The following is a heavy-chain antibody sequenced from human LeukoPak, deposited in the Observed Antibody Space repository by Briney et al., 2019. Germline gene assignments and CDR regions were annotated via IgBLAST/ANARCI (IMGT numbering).Heavy chain of an antibody. CDR3: AKDGSWYYFDY. V-gene: IGHV3-23*01. Sequence: GGSLRLSCAASGFTFSSYGMSWVRQAPGKGLEWVSAISGSGGSTYYADSVKGRFTISRDNSKNTPYLQMNSLRAEDTAVYYCAKDGSWYYFDYWGQGTLVTVSS. CDR1: GFTFSSYG. CDR2: ISGSGGST. J-gene: IGHJ4*02. D-gene: IGHD6-13*01.